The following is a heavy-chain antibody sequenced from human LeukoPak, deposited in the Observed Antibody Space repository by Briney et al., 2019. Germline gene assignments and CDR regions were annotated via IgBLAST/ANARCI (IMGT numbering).Heavy chain of an antibody. Sequence: SETLSLTCAVYGGSFSGYYWSWIRQPPGKGLEWIGEVNHSGSTNYNPSLKSRVTISVDTSKNQFSLKLSSVTAADTAVYYCARRPGIAAAGTVWFDPWGQGTLATVSS. J-gene: IGHJ5*02. V-gene: IGHV4-34*01. CDR3: ARRPGIAAAGTVWFDP. CDR1: GGSFSGYY. CDR2: VNHSGST. D-gene: IGHD6-13*01.